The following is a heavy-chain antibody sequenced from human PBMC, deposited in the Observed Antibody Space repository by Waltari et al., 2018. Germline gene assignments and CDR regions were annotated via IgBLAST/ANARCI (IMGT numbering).Heavy chain of an antibody. CDR2: INGDESTT. Sequence: EVQLVESGGGLVQPGGSLRLSCAASGLRFSTYWMHWVRPGPGKGLVWVSRINGDESTTNYADSVKGRFTISRDNAKNTLYLQMNSLRAEDTAVYYCAAPHSTSWYISDYWGQGALVTVSS. D-gene: IGHD2-2*01. J-gene: IGHJ4*02. CDR1: GLRFSTYW. V-gene: IGHV3-74*01. CDR3: AAPHSTSWYISDY.